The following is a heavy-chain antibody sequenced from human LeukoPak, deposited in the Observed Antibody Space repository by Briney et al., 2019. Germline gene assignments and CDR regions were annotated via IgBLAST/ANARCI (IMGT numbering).Heavy chain of an antibody. CDR3: ARVDGYSYGLEAFDI. CDR1: GGSISSGGYY. CDR2: IYTSGST. Sequence: SQTLSLTCTVSGGSISSGGYYWSWIRQPAGKGLEWIGRIYTSGSTNYNPSLKSRVTMSVDTSKNQFSLKLSSVTAADTAVYYCARVDGYSYGLEAFDIWGQGTVVTVSS. V-gene: IGHV4-61*02. D-gene: IGHD5-18*01. J-gene: IGHJ3*02.